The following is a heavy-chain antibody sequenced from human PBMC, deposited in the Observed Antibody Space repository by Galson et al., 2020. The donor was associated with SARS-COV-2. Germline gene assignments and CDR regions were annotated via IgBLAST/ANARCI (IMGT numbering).Heavy chain of an antibody. CDR3: ARLPVVRGVDY. CDR2: LYYRVKT. Sequence: ASETLSLTCTVSGGSMKIYYWSWIRQSPERGLEWIGYLYYRVKTKYNPSLESRVTISVDTSKNQFSLKLSSVTAADTALYYCARLPVVRGVDYWGQGIQVTVSS. CDR1: GGSMKIYY. J-gene: IGHJ4*02. D-gene: IGHD3-10*01. V-gene: IGHV4-59*01.